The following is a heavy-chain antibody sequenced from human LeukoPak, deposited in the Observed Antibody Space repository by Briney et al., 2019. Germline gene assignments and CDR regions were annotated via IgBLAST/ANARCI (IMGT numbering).Heavy chain of an antibody. CDR2: IYYSGST. V-gene: IGHV4-59*01. D-gene: IGHD6-13*01. CDR3: ARDQGSSWFDY. J-gene: IGHJ4*02. CDR1: GGSISSYY. Sequence: PSETLSLTCTVSGGSISSYYWSWIRQPPAKGLEWIGYIYYSGSTNYNPSLKSRVTISVDTSKNQFSLKLSSVTAADTAVYYCARDQGSSWFDYWGQGTLVTVSS.